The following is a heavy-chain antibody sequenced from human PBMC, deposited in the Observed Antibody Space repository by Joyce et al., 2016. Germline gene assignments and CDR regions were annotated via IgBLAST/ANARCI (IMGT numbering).Heavy chain of an antibody. D-gene: IGHD3-10*01. CDR1: GYTFTGHT. Sequence: QVQLVQSGAEVKKPGASVKVSCKASGYTFTGHTIHWVRQAPGQSLEWSGWINAGNGNTRLSRKFQGRGTVSRDTSANTAYMEVSSLRSEDTAVYYCAMGSSALTYFDFWGQGTLVTVSS. J-gene: IGHJ4*02. V-gene: IGHV1-3*01. CDR3: AMGSSALTYFDF. CDR2: INAGNGNT.